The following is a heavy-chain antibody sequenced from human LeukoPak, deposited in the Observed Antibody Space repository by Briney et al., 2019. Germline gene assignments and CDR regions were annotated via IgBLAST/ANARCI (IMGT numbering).Heavy chain of an antibody. J-gene: IGHJ4*02. D-gene: IGHD6-19*01. CDR2: IYYSGST. CDR3: TRDRGQWLVDY. CDR1: GGSISSYY. V-gene: IGHV4-59*12. Sequence: SETLSLTCTVSGGSISSYYWSWIRQPPGEGLEWIGYIYYSGSTNYNPSLKSRVTISVDTSKNQFSLKLSSVTAADTAVYYCTRDRGQWLVDYWGQGTLVTVSS.